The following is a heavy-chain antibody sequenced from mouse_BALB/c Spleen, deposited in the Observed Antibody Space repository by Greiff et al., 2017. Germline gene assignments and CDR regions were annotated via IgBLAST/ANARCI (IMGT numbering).Heavy chain of an antibody. Sequence: LQQPGSELVRPGASVKLSCKASGYTFTSYWMHWVKQRPGQGLEWIGNIYPGSGSTNYDEKFKSKATLTVDTSSSTAYIQLSSLTSEDSAVYYCTKAYYRYDRVDYWGQGTTLTVSS. J-gene: IGHJ2*01. CDR1: GYTFTSYW. CDR2: IYPGSGST. V-gene: IGHV1S22*01. D-gene: IGHD2-14*01. CDR3: TKAYYRYDRVDY.